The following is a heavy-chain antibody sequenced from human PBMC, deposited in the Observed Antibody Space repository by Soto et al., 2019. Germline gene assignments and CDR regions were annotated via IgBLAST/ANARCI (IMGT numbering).Heavy chain of an antibody. V-gene: IGHV1-18*01. CDR3: ARVIPGAEAWFDP. Sequence: QGQLVQSGAEVKKPGASVKVSCTASGNTFTNFGVTGLRQAPGQGLEWMGWISAYTDDPNYAQKFQGRVTMTIDTYTSTAYLDLRSLTSDDTAVYYCARVIPGAEAWFDPWGQGTLVTVSS. D-gene: IGHD2-2*01. CDR1: GNTFTNFG. J-gene: IGHJ5*02. CDR2: ISAYTDDP.